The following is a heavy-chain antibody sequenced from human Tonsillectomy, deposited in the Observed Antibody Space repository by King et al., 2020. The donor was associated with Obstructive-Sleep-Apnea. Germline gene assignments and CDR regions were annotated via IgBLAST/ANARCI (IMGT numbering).Heavy chain of an antibody. Sequence: VQLVESGGGLVKPGGSLRLSCAASGFTFSDAWMSWVRQAPGKGLEWVVRIESKTNGGTIDYAAPVKGRFTISRDDSKNTLYLQMNSLKTEDTAVYYCSTEDDWGQGTLVTVSS. V-gene: IGHV3-15*04. CDR1: GFTFSDAW. CDR3: STEDD. J-gene: IGHJ4*02. CDR2: IESKTNGGTI.